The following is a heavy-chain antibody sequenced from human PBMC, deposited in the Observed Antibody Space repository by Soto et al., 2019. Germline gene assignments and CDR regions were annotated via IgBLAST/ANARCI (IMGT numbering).Heavy chain of an antibody. CDR2: IYSGGST. Sequence: EEQLVESGGDLVQPGGSLRLSCAASGFTVSNNYMSWVRQAPGKGLEWVSLIYSGGSTYYADSVKARFTISRDSSKNTLYLQTNSLRAEDTAMYYCAAYSHKGYWGQGTLVTVSS. D-gene: IGHD3-16*01. J-gene: IGHJ4*02. CDR3: AAYSHKGY. V-gene: IGHV3-66*01. CDR1: GFTVSNNY.